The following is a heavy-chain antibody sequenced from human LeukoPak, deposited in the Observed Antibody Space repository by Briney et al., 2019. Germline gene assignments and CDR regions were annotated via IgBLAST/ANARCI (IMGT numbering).Heavy chain of an antibody. Sequence: ASVKVSCKASGYTFTGYYIHWVRQAPGPGLEWMGIINPSGGSTSYAQKFQGRVTMTRDTSTSTVYMELSSLRSEDTAVYYCARDLNYGGKLDWGQGTLVTVSS. CDR3: ARDLNYGGKLD. J-gene: IGHJ4*02. D-gene: IGHD4-23*01. CDR2: INPSGGST. V-gene: IGHV1-46*01. CDR1: GYTFTGYY.